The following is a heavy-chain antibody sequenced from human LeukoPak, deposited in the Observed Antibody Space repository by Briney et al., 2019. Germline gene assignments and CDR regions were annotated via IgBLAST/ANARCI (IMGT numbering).Heavy chain of an antibody. V-gene: IGHV3-21*01. CDR3: ARVSVAGSVIDAFDM. Sequence: GGSLRLSCAASGFTFNNYSMNWVRQAPGKGLEWVSCISGSSVYRYYADSVKGRFTISRDNAKNSLYLQMNSLRAEDTAVYYCARVSVAGSVIDAFDMWGQGTMVTVSS. D-gene: IGHD6-19*01. CDR1: GFTFNNYS. CDR2: ISGSSVYR. J-gene: IGHJ3*02.